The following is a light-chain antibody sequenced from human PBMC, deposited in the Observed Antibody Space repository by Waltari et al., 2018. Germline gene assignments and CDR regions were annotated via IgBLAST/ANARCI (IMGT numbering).Light chain of an antibody. CDR1: QSLVRSNGDTF. CDR2: KVS. V-gene: IGKV2-30*02. CDR3: MQSTFWPT. Sequence: DVVMPQSPLSLPVTLGQPASISCRSSQSLVRSNGDTFLTWFQQRPSQSPRRLIYKVSNRDWRIPDKFSGSGSGTDFTLKISRVEAEDVGIYYCMQSTFWPTFGQGTKVEI. J-gene: IGKJ1*01.